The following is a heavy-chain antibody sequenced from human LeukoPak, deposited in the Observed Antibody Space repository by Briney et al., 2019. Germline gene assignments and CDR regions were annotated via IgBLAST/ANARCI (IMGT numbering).Heavy chain of an antibody. J-gene: IGHJ4*02. CDR3: ARDGTPY. V-gene: IGHV3-21*01. CDR2: ISSIISYI. D-gene: IGHD1-26*01. Sequence: GGSLRLSCAASGFPFSSYSMNWVRQAPGKGLEWVSSISSIISYIYYADSVKGRFTISRDNAKNSLYLQMTRLTAEDTAVYYCARDGTPYWGQGTLVTVSS. CDR1: GFPFSSYS.